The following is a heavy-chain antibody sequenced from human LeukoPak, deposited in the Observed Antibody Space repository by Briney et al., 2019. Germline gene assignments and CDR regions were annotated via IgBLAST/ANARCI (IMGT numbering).Heavy chain of an antibody. J-gene: IGHJ4*02. D-gene: IGHD3-10*01. V-gene: IGHV4-31*03. CDR1: GGSISSGGYY. CDR2: IYYSGST. Sequence: SETLSLTCIVSGGSISSGGYYWSWIRQHPGKGLEWIGYIYYSGSTYYNPSLKSRVIISVDTSKNQFSLKLSSVTAADTAVYYCARDLYGSGIWGQGTLVTVSS. CDR3: ARDLYGSGI.